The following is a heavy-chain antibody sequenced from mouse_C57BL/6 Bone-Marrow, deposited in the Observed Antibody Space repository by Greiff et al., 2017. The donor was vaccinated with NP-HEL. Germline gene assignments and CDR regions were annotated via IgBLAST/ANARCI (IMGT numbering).Heavy chain of an antibody. V-gene: IGHV1-69*01. CDR1: GYTFTSYW. D-gene: IGHD2-4*01. CDR2: IDPSDSYT. CDR3: ARGDYEDFDY. J-gene: IGHJ2*01. Sequence: VQLQQSGAELVMPGASVKLSCKASGYTFTSYWMHWVKQRPGQGLEWIGEIDPSDSYTNYNQKFKGKSTLTVDKSSSTAYKQLSSLTSEDSAVYYCARGDYEDFDYWGQGTTLTVSS.